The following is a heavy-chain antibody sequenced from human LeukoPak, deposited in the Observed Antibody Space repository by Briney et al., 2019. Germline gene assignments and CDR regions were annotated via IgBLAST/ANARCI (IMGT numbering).Heavy chain of an antibody. CDR2: IFHSGDV. Sequence: SETLSLTCIVSGYSIISDYFWGWVRQPPGKGPEWIGSIFHSGDVYYNPSLTSRVTLSVDPSNNRFSLKVTSVTAADTAVYYCARSGYYYDSSGYWRFDPWGQGTLVTVSS. V-gene: IGHV4-38-2*02. J-gene: IGHJ5*02. CDR3: ARSGYYYDSSGYWRFDP. CDR1: GYSIISDYF. D-gene: IGHD3-22*01.